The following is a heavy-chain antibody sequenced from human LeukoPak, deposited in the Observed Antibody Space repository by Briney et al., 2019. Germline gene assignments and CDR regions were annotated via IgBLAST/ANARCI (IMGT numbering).Heavy chain of an antibody. CDR2: ISTGNGNT. V-gene: IGHV1-18*01. D-gene: IGHD1-7*01. CDR3: ARAINWNYALGY. Sequence: ASVKVSCKASGGTFSSYAITWVRQAPGQGLEWMGWISTGNGNTNYGQKFQGRVTMTTDTSTGTAYMELRSLRSDDTAMYYCARAINWNYALGYWGQGTLVTVSS. J-gene: IGHJ4*02. CDR1: GGTFSSYA.